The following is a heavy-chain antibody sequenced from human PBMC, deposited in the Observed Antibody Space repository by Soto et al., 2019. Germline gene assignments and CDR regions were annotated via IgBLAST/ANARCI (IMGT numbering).Heavy chain of an antibody. D-gene: IGHD3-9*01. CDR1: GGSISSGGYY. J-gene: IGHJ5*02. CDR2: IYYSGST. Sequence: QVQLQESGPGLVKPSQPLSLTCTVSGGSISSGGYYWSWLRQHRGKGLEWIGYIYYSGSTYYYPSLKSRVTISVATSKNQFSLQVRSVTAADTAVYYCARAYPGDILTGPDTNWFDPWGQGPLVNVSS. V-gene: IGHV4-31*03. CDR3: ARAYPGDILTGPDTNWFDP.